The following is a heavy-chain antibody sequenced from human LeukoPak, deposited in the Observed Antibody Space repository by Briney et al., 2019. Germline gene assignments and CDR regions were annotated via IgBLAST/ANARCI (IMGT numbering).Heavy chain of an antibody. CDR1: GFTFSSYA. D-gene: IGHD2-15*01. CDR2: ISGSGGST. J-gene: IGHJ3*02. V-gene: IGHV3-23*01. Sequence: PGGSLRLSCAASGFTFSSYAMSWVRQAPGKGLEWVSAISGSGGSTYYADSVKGRFTISRDNSKNTLYLQMNSLRAEDTAVYYCAIHKPPNCSGGSCYAGDAFDIWGQGTMVTVSS. CDR3: AIHKPPNCSGGSCYAGDAFDI.